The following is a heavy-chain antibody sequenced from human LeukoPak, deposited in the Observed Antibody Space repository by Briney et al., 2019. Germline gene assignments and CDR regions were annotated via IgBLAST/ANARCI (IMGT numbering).Heavy chain of an antibody. V-gene: IGHV3-21*01. Sequence: PGGSLRLSCAASGFTFSSYSMNWVRQAPGKGLEWVSSISSSSSYIYYADSVKGRFTTSRDNAKNSLYLQMNSLRAEDTAVYYCASFRMTTVTSVDYWGQGALVTVSS. J-gene: IGHJ4*02. CDR2: ISSSSSYI. CDR3: ASFRMTTVTSVDY. CDR1: GFTFSSYS. D-gene: IGHD4-11*01.